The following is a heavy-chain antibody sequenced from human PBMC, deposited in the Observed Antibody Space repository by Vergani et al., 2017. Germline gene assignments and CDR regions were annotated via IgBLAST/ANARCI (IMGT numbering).Heavy chain of an antibody. D-gene: IGHD6-13*01. CDR2: IYTSGST. Sequence: QLQLQESGPGLVKPSETLSLTCTVSGGSISSSSYYWGWIRQPPGKGLEWIGSIYTSGSTNYNPSLKSRVTMSVDTSKNQFSLKLSSVTAADTAVYYCARGGGYSSSWPPDYWGQGTLVTVSS. V-gene: IGHV4-39*07. CDR1: GGSISSSSYY. J-gene: IGHJ4*02. CDR3: ARGGGYSSSWPPDY.